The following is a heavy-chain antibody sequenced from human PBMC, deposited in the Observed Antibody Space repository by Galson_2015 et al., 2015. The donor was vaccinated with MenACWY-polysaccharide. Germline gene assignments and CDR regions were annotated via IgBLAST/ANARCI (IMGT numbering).Heavy chain of an antibody. V-gene: IGHV1-2*02. J-gene: IGHJ4*02. Sequence: SVKVSCKASGYTFTDYYMHWVRQAPGQGLEWMGWINSNTGATKYAQKFQGRVTMTRDTSITTIYMDLSSLRSDDTAAYYCGRVISGRGPTVGACLDNWGQGTLVTVSS. CDR3: GRVISGRGPTVGACLDN. CDR2: INSNTGAT. D-gene: IGHD1-26*01. CDR1: GYTFTDYY.